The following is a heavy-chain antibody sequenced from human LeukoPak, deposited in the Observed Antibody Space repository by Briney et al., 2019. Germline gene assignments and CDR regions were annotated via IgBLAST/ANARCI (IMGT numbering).Heavy chain of an antibody. D-gene: IGHD3-22*01. J-gene: IGHJ6*03. CDR1: GYSFTSYW. CDR2: IYPGDSDT. CDR3: ARITCYYDSSGYYYYYYMDV. V-gene: IGHV5-51*01. Sequence: GESLKISCKGSGYSFTSYWIGWVRQMPGKGLEWMGIIYPGDSDTRYSPSFQGQVTISADKSISTAYLQWSSLKASDTAMYYCARITCYYDSSGYYYYYYMDVWGKGTTVTVSS.